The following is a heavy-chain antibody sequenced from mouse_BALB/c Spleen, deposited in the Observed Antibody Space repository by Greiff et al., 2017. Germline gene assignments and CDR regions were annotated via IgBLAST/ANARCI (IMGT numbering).Heavy chain of an antibody. CDR3: VRRTAKWYFDV. J-gene: IGHJ1*01. Sequence: QVQLQQSGAELARPGASVKLSCKASGYTFTDYYINWVKQRTGQGLEWIGEIYPGSGNTYYNEKFKGKATLTADKSSSTAYMQLSSLTSEDSAVYFGVRRTAKWYFDVWGAGTTVTVSS. CDR1: GYTFTDYY. CDR2: IYPGSGNT. V-gene: IGHV1-77*01. D-gene: IGHD1-2*01.